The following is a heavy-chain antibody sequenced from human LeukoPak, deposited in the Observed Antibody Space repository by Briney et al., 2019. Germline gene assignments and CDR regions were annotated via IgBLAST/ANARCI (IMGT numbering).Heavy chain of an antibody. J-gene: IGHJ3*02. CDR2: ISCDSSNA. V-gene: IGHV3-9*01. D-gene: IGHD3-9*01. CDR3: IKDMGFDLLKDAFHI. Sequence: GRSLRLSCGVSGFSLDDYAMHWVRQVPGKGLEWVSCISCDSSNAAYADSVKGRFTISRDNAKKSLSLQMNSLRPADTAFYYCIKDMGFDLLKDAFHIWGQGTLVTVSS. CDR1: GFSLDDYA.